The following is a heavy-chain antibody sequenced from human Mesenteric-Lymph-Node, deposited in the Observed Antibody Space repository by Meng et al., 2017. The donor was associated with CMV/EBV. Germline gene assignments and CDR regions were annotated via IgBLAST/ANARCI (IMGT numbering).Heavy chain of an antibody. J-gene: IGHJ4*02. D-gene: IGHD6-19*01. CDR1: GFTFSSYA. V-gene: IGHV3-23*01. Sequence: GGSLRLSCAASGFTFSSYAMHWVRQAPGKGLEWVSAISGSGGSTYYADSVKGRFTISRDNSKNTLYLQMNSLRAEDTAVYYCASQWLARTYYFDYWGQGTLVTVSS. CDR3: ASQWLARTYYFDY. CDR2: ISGSGGST.